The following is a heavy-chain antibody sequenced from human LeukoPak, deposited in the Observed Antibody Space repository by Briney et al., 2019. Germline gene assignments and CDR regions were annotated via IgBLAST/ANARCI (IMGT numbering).Heavy chain of an antibody. J-gene: IGHJ4*02. V-gene: IGHV4-39*01. D-gene: IGHD3-3*01. CDR1: GGSISSSSYY. CDR3: ARRNWSGYHTLDY. CDR2: IYYSGST. Sequence: KPSETLSLTCTVSGGSISSSSYYWGWIRQPPGKGLEWIGSIYYSGSTYYNPSLKSRVTISVDTSKNQFSLKLSSVTAADTAMYYCARRNWSGYHTLDYWGQGTLVTVSS.